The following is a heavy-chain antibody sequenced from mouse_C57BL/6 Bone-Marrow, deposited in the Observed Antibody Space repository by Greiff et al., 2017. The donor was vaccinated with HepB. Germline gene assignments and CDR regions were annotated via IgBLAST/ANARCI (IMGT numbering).Heavy chain of an antibody. J-gene: IGHJ4*01. CDR1: GYTFTSYW. D-gene: IGHD2-1*01. Sequence: QVQLQQPGAELVKPGASVKLSCKASGYTFTSYWMHWVKQRPGQGLEWIGMIHPNSGSTNYNEKFKSKATLTVDKSSSTAYMQLSSLTSEDSAVYFCARECNLLWSYAMDYWGQGTSVTVSA. V-gene: IGHV1-64*01. CDR3: ARECNLLWSYAMDY. CDR2: IHPNSGST.